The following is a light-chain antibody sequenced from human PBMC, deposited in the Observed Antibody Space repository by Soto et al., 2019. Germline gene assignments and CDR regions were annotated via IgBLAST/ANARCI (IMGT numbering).Light chain of an antibody. J-gene: IGLJ3*02. CDR3: SSYTISSTVV. CDR2: HVD. CDR1: SSDVGGYNY. V-gene: IGLV2-14*01. Sequence: QSALTQPASVSGSPGQSITMSCTGTSSDVGGYNYVSWYQQHPGKAPKLIIYHVDNRPSGVSNRFSGSKSGNTASLTISGLRAEDKADYYCSSYTISSTVVFGGGTKLTVL.